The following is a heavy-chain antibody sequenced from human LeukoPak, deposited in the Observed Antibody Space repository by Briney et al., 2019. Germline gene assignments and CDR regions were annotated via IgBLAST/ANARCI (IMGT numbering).Heavy chain of an antibody. Sequence: PSETLSLTCTVSGGPMSSHYWSWFRQPPGKGLECIGHIYYSGSTTYNPSLKSRLTISVDTSKNQFSLKLTSVTAADTAVYYCARGGWYQDYWGQGTLVTVSS. CDR1: GGPMSSHY. CDR2: IYYSGST. J-gene: IGHJ4*02. CDR3: ARGGWYQDY. V-gene: IGHV4-59*08. D-gene: IGHD6-19*01.